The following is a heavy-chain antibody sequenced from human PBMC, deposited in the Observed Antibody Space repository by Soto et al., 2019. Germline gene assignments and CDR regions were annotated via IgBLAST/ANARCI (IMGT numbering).Heavy chain of an antibody. Sequence: NPSETLSLTCTASCGSISSYYWSWIRQPPGKGLEWIGYIYYSGSTNYNPSLKSRVTISVDTSKNQFSLKLSSVTAADTAVYYCARGRPLLRFLDYWGQGALVTVSS. D-gene: IGHD3-3*01. CDR2: IYYSGST. J-gene: IGHJ4*02. CDR1: CGSISSYY. CDR3: ARGRPLLRFLDY. V-gene: IGHV4-59*01.